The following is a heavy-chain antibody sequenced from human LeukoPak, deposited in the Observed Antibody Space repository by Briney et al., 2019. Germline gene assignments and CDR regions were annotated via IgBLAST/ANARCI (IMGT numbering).Heavy chain of an antibody. Sequence: SETLSLTCTVSGGSISSYYWSWIRQPPGKGLEWIGYIYYSGSTNYNPSLKSRVTISVDTSKNQFSLKLSSVTAADTAVYYCAREAVRYCSGGSCYSEGMDVWGQGTTVTVSS. D-gene: IGHD2-15*01. CDR2: IYYSGST. CDR1: GGSISSYY. CDR3: AREAVRYCSGGSCYSEGMDV. J-gene: IGHJ6*02. V-gene: IGHV4-59*01.